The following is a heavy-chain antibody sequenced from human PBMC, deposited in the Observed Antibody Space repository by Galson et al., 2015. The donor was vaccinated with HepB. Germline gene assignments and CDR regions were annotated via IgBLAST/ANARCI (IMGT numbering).Heavy chain of an antibody. J-gene: IGHJ4*02. V-gene: IGHV3-23*01. Sequence: SLRLSCAASGFPFSSYAMGWVRQAPGKGLEWVSGILGDGISTYYADSVKGRFTISRDNSKNTLYLQMNSLRAEDTAVYYCAKSRILVPASMRYFDDWGQGNLVTVSS. D-gene: IGHD2-15*01. CDR2: ILGDGIST. CDR3: AKSRILVPASMRYFDD. CDR1: GFPFSSYA.